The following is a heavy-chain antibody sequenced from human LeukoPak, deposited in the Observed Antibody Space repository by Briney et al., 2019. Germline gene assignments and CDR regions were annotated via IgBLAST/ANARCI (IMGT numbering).Heavy chain of an antibody. Sequence: GGSLRLSCAASGFPFSSYGMHWVRQAPGKGLEWVAFIRYDGSNKYYADSVKGRFTISRDNSKNTLYLQMNSLRAEDTAVYYCAKDRAAAQSAAWGIWGQGTMVTVSS. CDR3: AKDRAAAQSAAWGI. CDR1: GFPFSSYG. V-gene: IGHV3-30*02. D-gene: IGHD6-13*01. CDR2: IRYDGSNK. J-gene: IGHJ3*02.